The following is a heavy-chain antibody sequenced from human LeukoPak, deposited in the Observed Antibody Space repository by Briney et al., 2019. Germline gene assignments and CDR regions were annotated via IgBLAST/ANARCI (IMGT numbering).Heavy chain of an antibody. Sequence: ASVKVSCKASGYTFTTYAIHWVRQAPGQRLEWMGWISTYSDNRRYSPKFQGTVTITTDTSASTAYMELSSLRSEDTAVYYCARDRSSFSYAFDIWGQGTMVTVSS. D-gene: IGHD6-6*01. J-gene: IGHJ3*02. V-gene: IGHV1-3*04. CDR1: GYTFTTYA. CDR3: ARDRSSFSYAFDI. CDR2: ISTYSDNR.